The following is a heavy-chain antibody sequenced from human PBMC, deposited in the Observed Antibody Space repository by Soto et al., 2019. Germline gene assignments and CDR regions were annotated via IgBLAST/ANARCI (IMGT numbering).Heavy chain of an antibody. CDR1: GGSISPYY. CDR3: ARLPTNSFDI. V-gene: IGHV4-59*08. CDR2: IYSSGST. J-gene: IGHJ3*02. Sequence: PSATLSLTCTVSGGSISPYYWSWIRQPPGKGLECIGYIYSSGSTNYNPSLKSRVTISVDTSKNQFSLKLTSVTAADTAVYYCARLPTNSFDIWGQGTMVTVSS.